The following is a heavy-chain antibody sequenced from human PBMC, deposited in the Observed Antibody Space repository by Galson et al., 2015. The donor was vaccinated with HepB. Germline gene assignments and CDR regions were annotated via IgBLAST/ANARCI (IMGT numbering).Heavy chain of an antibody. CDR1: GYTFTNYA. V-gene: IGHV1-3*01. J-gene: IGHJ5*02. Sequence: SVKVSCKASGYTFTNYAMHWVRQAPGQRLEWMGWINAGNGNTKYSQKFQGRVTITRDTSASTAYMELSSLRSEDTAVYYCASRGRSAAAGMGSWGQGTLVTVSS. CDR3: ASRGRSAAAGMGS. D-gene: IGHD6-13*01. CDR2: INAGNGNT.